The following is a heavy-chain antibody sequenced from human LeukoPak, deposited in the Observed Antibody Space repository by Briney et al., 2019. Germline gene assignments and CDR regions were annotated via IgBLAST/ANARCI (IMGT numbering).Heavy chain of an antibody. CDR1: GFTVSSNY. D-gene: IGHD3-22*01. CDR2: IYCGGST. Sequence: GETLRLSCAASGFTVSSNYMSWVRQAPGKGLEWVSVIYCGGSTYYADSVKGRFTISRDNSKNTLYLQMNSLRAEDTAVYYCARVGDYYDSSGSPFDYWGQGTLVTV. V-gene: IGHV3-53*01. CDR3: ARVGDYYDSSGSPFDY. J-gene: IGHJ4*02.